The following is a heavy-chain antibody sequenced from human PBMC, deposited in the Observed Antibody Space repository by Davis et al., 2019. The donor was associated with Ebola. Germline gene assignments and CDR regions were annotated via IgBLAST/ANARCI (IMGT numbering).Heavy chain of an antibody. J-gene: IGHJ4*02. CDR2: ISGSGGST. V-gene: IGHV3-23*01. D-gene: IGHD3-3*01. CDR1: GFTFSSYA. CDR3: AKDRGVAARNHPY. Sequence: GESLKISCAASGFTFSSYAMSWVRQAPGKGLEWVSAISGSGGSTYYADSVKGRFTISRDNSKNTLYLQMNSLRAEDTAVYYCAKDRGVAARNHPYWGQGTLVTVSS.